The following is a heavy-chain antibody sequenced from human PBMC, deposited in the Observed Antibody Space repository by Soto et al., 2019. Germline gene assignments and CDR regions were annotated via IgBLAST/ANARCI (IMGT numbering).Heavy chain of an antibody. CDR2: INSDGSST. CDR3: AKVGGLYSSGSHYYGMDV. CDR1: GFTFSSYW. V-gene: IGHV3-74*01. Sequence: HPGGSLRLSCAASGFTFSSYWMHWVRQSPGKGLVWVSRINSDGSSTSYADSVKGRFTISRDNAKNTLYLQMNSLRAEDTAVYYCAKVGGLYSSGSHYYGMDVWGQGTTVTVSS. J-gene: IGHJ6*02. D-gene: IGHD6-19*01.